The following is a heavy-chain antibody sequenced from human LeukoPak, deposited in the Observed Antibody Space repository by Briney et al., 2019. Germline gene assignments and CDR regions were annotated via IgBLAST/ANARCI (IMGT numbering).Heavy chain of an antibody. D-gene: IGHD3-9*01. CDR2: IRYDGSNK. Sequence: GGSLRLSCAASGFAASGFTFSTFGMRWVRQAPGKGLEWVAFIRYDGSNKYYADSVKGRFTISRDDSKNTLYLQMNSPRAEDTAAYYCAKGYYFDILSGYSSLDSWGQGTLVTVSS. CDR3: AKGYYFDILSGYSSLDS. V-gene: IGHV3-30*02. J-gene: IGHJ4*02. CDR1: GFTFSTFG.